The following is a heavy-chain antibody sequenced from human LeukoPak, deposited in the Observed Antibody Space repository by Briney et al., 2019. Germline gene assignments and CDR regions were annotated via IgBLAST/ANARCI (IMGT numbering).Heavy chain of an antibody. V-gene: IGHV3-23*01. Sequence: GGSLRLSCAASGFTFSSYTMSWVRQAPGKGLEWVSAITGGGVGTYYADSVKGRFTISRDNSRNTLYLQMNSLRADDTAVYYCAKSEDSDYWGQVSLVTVSS. J-gene: IGHJ4*02. CDR1: GFTFSSYT. CDR2: ITGGGVGT. CDR3: AKSEDSDY.